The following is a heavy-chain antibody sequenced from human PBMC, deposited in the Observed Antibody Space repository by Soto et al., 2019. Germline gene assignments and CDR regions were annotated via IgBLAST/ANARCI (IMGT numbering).Heavy chain of an antibody. J-gene: IGHJ6*02. Sequence: GGSLRLSCAASGFTVSSNYMSWVRQAPGKGLEWVSVIYSGRSTNYADSVKGRFTISRDNSKNTLYLQMNSLRAEDTAVYYCARVLAADYYGMDVWGQGTTVTVSS. D-gene: IGHD6-13*01. CDR3: ARVLAADYYGMDV. CDR1: GFTVSSNY. CDR2: IYSGRST. V-gene: IGHV3-53*01.